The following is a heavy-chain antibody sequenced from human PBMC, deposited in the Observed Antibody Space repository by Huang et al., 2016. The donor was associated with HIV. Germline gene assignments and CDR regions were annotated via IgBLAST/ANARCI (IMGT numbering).Heavy chain of an antibody. CDR2: IANDGSKN. CDR3: ARAKDTWDAYDI. CDR1: GFPFNNHA. V-gene: IGHV3-30-3*01. D-gene: IGHD5-18*01. J-gene: IGHJ3*02. Sequence: QVQLVESGGGVAQPGRSLRLSCAASGFPFNNHAMHWVRQAPSKGLDWVGVIANDGSKNYYADSVKDRFTISRDSSRSTLFLHVTSLRTEDTAVYYCARAKDTWDAYDIWGQGTMVIVSS.